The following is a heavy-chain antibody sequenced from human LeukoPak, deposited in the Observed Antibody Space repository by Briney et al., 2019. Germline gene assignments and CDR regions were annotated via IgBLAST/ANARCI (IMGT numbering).Heavy chain of an antibody. CDR1: GYSISSGYY. CDR2: IYHSGST. V-gene: IGHV4-38-2*02. Sequence: ASETLSLTCTVSGYSISSGYYWGWIRQPPGKGLEWIGSIYHSGSTYYNPSLKSRVTISVDTSKNQFSLKLSSVTAADTAVYYCARDQGTYYYHMDVWGKGTTVTVSS. J-gene: IGHJ6*03. CDR3: ARDQGTYYYHMDV.